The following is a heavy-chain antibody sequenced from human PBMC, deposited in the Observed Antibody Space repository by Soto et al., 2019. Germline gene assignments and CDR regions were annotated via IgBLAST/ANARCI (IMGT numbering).Heavy chain of an antibody. CDR1: GYTFTSYY. CDR2: IIPILGIA. J-gene: IGHJ4*02. V-gene: IGHV1-69*04. Sequence: GASVKVSCKASGYTFTSYYMHWVRQAPGQGLEWMGRIIPILGIANYAQKFQGRVTITADKSTSTAYMELSSLRSDDTAVYYCARDLHGDPYYWGQGTLVTVSS. CDR3: ARDLHGDPYY. D-gene: IGHD4-17*01.